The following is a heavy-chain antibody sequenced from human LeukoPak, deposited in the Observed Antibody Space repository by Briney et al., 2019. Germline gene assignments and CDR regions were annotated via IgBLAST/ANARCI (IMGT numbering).Heavy chain of an antibody. J-gene: IGHJ4*02. V-gene: IGHV5-51*01. CDR2: IYPGDSDT. CDR3: ARVFSGYDLSFDS. D-gene: IGHD5-12*01. Sequence: GESLKISCKGSGYRFTSYWIGWVRQMPGKGLEWMGIIYPGDSDTRYSPSFKGQVTISADKSISTAYLQWNSLKASDTAIYYCARVFSGYDLSFDSWGQGTLVTVSS. CDR1: GYRFTSYW.